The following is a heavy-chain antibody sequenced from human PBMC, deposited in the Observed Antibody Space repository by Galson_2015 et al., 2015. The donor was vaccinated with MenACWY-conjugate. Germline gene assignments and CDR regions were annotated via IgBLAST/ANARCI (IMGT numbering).Heavy chain of an antibody. CDR2: IYPDESET. CDR3: ARLLEYYFDY. Sequence: QSGAAVKRPGESLKISCQVSGYNFLSYWIGWVRQMPGKGLEWMGIIYPDESETRYSPSFQGQVTISADKSTNTAYLQWSSLKASDTAMYYCARLLEYYFDYWGQGTLVTVSS. CDR1: GYNFLSYW. V-gene: IGHV5-51*03. D-gene: IGHD6-6*01. J-gene: IGHJ4*02.